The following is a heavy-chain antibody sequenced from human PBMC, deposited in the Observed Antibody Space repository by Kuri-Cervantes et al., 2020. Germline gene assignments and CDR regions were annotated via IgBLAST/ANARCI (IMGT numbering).Heavy chain of an antibody. V-gene: IGHV4-39*01. D-gene: IGHD2-2*01. J-gene: IGHJ5*02. CDR1: GGSISSSSYY. Sequence: SETLSLTCTVPGGSISSSSYYWGSIRQPPGKGLEWIGSIYYSGCTYYNQSRKSRVTISVDTSKNQFSRKLSFVTAADTAVYYCARLTSTSSYWFDPWGQGTLVTVSS. CDR3: ARLTSTSSYWFDP. CDR2: IYYSGCT.